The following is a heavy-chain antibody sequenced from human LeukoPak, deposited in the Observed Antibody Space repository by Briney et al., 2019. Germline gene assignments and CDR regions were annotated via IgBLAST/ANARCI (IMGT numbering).Heavy chain of an antibody. J-gene: IGHJ5*02. CDR3: AKAGEDGSGPNWFDP. V-gene: IGHV4-34*01. Sequence: SETLSLTCAVSGESHSRFYWSWIRQSPGRGLEWIGEINHSGSPNYNPSLKSRVTISIDTSKNQFSLKLGSVTAADTAVYYCAKAGEDGSGPNWFDPWGQGTLVPVSS. CDR2: INHSGSP. CDR1: GESHSRFY. D-gene: IGHD3-10*01.